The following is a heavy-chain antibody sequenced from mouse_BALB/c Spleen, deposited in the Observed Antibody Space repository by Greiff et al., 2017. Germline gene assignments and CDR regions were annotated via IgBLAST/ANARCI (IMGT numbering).Heavy chain of an antibody. CDR2: IYPSDSYT. V-gene: IGHV1-69*02. J-gene: IGHJ3*01. CDR1: GYTFTSYW. CDR3: TRTVVEAGFAY. Sequence: QVQLQQPGAELVRPGASVKLSCKASGYTFTSYWINWVKQRPGQGLEWIGNIYPSDSYTNYNQKFKDKATLTVDKSSSTAYMQLSSPTSEDSAVYYCTRTVVEAGFAYWGQGTLVTVSA. D-gene: IGHD1-1*01.